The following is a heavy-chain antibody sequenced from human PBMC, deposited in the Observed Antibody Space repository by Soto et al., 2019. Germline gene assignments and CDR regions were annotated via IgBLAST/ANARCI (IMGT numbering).Heavy chain of an antibody. CDR1: GGTFSSYA. J-gene: IGHJ4*02. Sequence: QVQLVQSGAEVKKPGSSVKVSCKASGGTFSSYAISWVRQAPGQGLEWMGGIIPIFGTANYAQKFQGRVTITADESTSTAYMELSSLRSEDTAVYYCARDRGCSGGSCYEGHFDYWGQGTLVTVSS. CDR3: ARDRGCSGGSCYEGHFDY. CDR2: IIPIFGTA. D-gene: IGHD2-15*01. V-gene: IGHV1-69*12.